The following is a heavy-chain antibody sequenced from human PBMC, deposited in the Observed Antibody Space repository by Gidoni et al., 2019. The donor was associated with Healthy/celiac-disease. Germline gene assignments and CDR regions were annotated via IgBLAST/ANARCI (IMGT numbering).Heavy chain of an antibody. D-gene: IGHD4-17*01. J-gene: IGHJ4*02. CDR1: GFNRSRDW. CDR3: ARAPFTPYGDYSYFDY. CDR2: IKQEGSEK. V-gene: IGHV3-7*01. Sequence: EVQLVESGGGLVQPGGSLRLSCAASGFNRSRDWMSWVRQAPGKGLEWVANIKQEGSEKYYVASVKGRFTISRDNAKNSLYLQMNSLRAEDTSVYYCARAPFTPYGDYSYFDYWGQGTLVTVSS.